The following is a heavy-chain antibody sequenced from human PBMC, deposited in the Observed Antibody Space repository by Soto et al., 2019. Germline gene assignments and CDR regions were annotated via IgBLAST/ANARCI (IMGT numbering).Heavy chain of an antibody. CDR3: ARGGRIVDTGIGYYYYHAMDV. V-gene: IGHV1-46*01. Sequence: ASVKVSCKASGGTFSTFGISWVRQAPGQGLEWMGIFNPTGDTASYAQKLQGRVTMTRDTSTGTAYMELGSLRSEDTAVYYCARGGRIVDTGIGYYYYHAMDVWGQGTTVTVSS. D-gene: IGHD5-18*01. CDR1: GGTFSTFG. CDR2: FNPTGDTA. J-gene: IGHJ6*02.